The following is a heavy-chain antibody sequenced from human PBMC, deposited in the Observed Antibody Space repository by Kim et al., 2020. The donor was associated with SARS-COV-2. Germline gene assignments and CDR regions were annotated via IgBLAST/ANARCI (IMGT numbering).Heavy chain of an antibody. J-gene: IGHJ6*02. CDR3: AKSIAAAGHYYYGMDV. Sequence: DSGKGRLTISRDNSTNTLYLQMNSLRAEDTAVYYCAKSIAAAGHYYYGMDVWGQGTTVTVSS. V-gene: IGHV3-23*01. D-gene: IGHD6-13*01.